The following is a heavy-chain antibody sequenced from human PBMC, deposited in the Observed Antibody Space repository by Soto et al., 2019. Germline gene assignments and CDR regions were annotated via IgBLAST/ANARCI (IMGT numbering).Heavy chain of an antibody. J-gene: IGHJ5*02. V-gene: IGHV1-46*01. D-gene: IGHD3-10*01. Sequence: QVQLVQSGAEVKKPGASVKVSCKASGYTFTSYYMHWVRQAPGQGLEWMGIINPSGGSTSYAQKSQGRVTMTRDTSTSTVYTELSSLRSEDTAVYYCARDGGILWFGGLHWFDPWGQGTLVTVSS. CDR1: GYTFTSYY. CDR2: INPSGGST. CDR3: ARDGGILWFGGLHWFDP.